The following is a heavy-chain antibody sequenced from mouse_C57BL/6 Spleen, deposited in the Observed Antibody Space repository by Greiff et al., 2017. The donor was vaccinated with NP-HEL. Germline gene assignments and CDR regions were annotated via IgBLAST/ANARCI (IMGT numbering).Heavy chain of an antibody. D-gene: IGHD2-2*01. J-gene: IGHJ2*01. CDR2: IYPGDGDT. Sequence: VQLQQSGPELVKPGASVKISCKASGYAFSSSWMNWVKQRPGKGLEWIGRIYPGDGDTNYNGKFKGKATLTADKSSSTAYMQLSSLTSEDSAVYFCARSGSGYDEYYFDYWGQGTTLTVSS. CDR3: ARSGSGYDEYYFDY. CDR1: GYAFSSSW. V-gene: IGHV1-82*01.